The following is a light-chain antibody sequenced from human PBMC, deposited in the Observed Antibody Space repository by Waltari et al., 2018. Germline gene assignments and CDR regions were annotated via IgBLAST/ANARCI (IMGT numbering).Light chain of an antibody. J-gene: IGLJ2*01. CDR1: SPNIGNNY. V-gene: IGLV1-51*02. CDR3: GTWDSSLSAVV. CDR2: ENN. Sequence: QSVLTQPPSVSAAPGQKVTISCPGSSPNIGNNYVSWYQPLPGTAPELLIYENNKRPSGIPDRFSGSKSGTSATLGITGLQTGDEADYYCGTWDSSLSAVVFGGGTKLTVL.